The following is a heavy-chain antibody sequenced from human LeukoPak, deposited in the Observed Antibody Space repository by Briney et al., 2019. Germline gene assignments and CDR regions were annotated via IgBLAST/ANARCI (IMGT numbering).Heavy chain of an antibody. J-gene: IGHJ4*02. Sequence: GGSLRLSCAASGFTFSSSSMNWVRQAPGKGLEWVSSISSSSTYIYYADSVKGRFTISRDNAKNSLYLQMNSLRAEDTALYYCARNAYSSSWYFDYWGQGTLVTVSS. D-gene: IGHD6-13*01. CDR3: ARNAYSSSWYFDY. CDR2: ISSSSTYI. V-gene: IGHV3-21*01. CDR1: GFTFSSSS.